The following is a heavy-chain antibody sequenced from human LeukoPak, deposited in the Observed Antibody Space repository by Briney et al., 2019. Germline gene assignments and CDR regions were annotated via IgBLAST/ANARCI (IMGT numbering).Heavy chain of an antibody. V-gene: IGHV3-7*01. Sequence: GGSLRLSCAPSGFTFSSYGMNWVRQTPGKGLEWVANIKQDGSEKYYVDSVKGRFTISRDNAKNSLYLQMNSLRAEDTTVYYCARDVEAVADYWGQGTLVTVSS. D-gene: IGHD6-19*01. J-gene: IGHJ4*02. CDR2: IKQDGSEK. CDR3: ARDVEAVADY. CDR1: GFTFSSYG.